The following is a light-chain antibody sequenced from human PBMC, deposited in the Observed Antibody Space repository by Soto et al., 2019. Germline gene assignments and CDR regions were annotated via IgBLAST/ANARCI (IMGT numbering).Light chain of an antibody. CDR3: VLYRGGGSVV. CDR1: SGSVSTNYY. CDR2: NTN. V-gene: IGLV8-61*01. Sequence: QTVVTQEPPFSVSPGGTVTLTCGLTSGSVSTNYYPSWYQQTQGQAPRTLIYNTNTRSSGVPDRFSGSILGNKAALTITGAQADDESDYYCVLYRGGGSVVFGGGTKLTVL. J-gene: IGLJ2*01.